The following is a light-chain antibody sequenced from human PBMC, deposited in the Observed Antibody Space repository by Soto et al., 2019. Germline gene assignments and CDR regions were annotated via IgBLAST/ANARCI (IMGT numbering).Light chain of an antibody. CDR2: AAS. J-gene: IGKJ2*01. CDR3: QQYGSSPYT. Sequence: EIVLTQSPGTLSLSPGERATLSCRASQSVSSSYLAWYQQKPGQAPRLLIFAASSRATGIPDRFSGSGSGTDFTLTISRLEPGDFAVYFCQQYGSSPYTFGQGTKLETK. CDR1: QSVSSSY. V-gene: IGKV3-20*01.